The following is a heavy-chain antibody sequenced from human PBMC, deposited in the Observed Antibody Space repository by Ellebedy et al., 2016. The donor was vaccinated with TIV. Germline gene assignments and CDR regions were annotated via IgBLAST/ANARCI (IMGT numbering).Heavy chain of an antibody. D-gene: IGHD4-17*01. J-gene: IGHJ4*02. V-gene: IGHV3-23*01. CDR2: ISGSGGTT. Sequence: GESLKISCAASGFPFSTYAMSWVRQAPGKGLEWVPTISGSGGTTYYADSVKGRFTISRDNSKNTVYLQMNSLRAEDTAVYYCARGASLYGDYVFDYWGQGTLVTVSS. CDR1: GFPFSTYA. CDR3: ARGASLYGDYVFDY.